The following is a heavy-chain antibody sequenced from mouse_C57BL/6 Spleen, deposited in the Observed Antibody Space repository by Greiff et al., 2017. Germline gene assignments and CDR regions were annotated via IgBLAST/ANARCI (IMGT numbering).Heavy chain of an antibody. V-gene: IGHV5-9-1*02. CDR3: TRDLTTVVAPYAMDY. CDR1: GFTFSSYA. J-gene: IGHJ4*01. Sequence: EVQGVESGEGLVKPGGSLKLSCAASGFTFSSYAMSWVRQTPEKRLEWVAYISSGGDYIYYADTVKGRFTISRDNARNTLYLQMSSLKSEDTAMYYCTRDLTTVVAPYAMDYWGQGTSVTVSS. CDR2: ISSGGDYI. D-gene: IGHD1-1*01.